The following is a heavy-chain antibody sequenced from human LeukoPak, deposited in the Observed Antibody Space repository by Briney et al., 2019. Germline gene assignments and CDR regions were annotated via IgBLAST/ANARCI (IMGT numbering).Heavy chain of an antibody. Sequence: SETLSLTCTVSGDSISSSSFFWGWLRQPPGKGLEWIGTVYSENTYYNPSLKSRVSISVDTSKNQFSLTMSSVTAADTAVYFCARGLEVRARVGYHYYMDVWGKGTTVTVSS. CDR2: VYSENT. J-gene: IGHJ6*03. CDR3: ARGLEVRARVGYHYYMDV. CDR1: GDSISSSSFF. V-gene: IGHV4-39*07. D-gene: IGHD1-26*01.